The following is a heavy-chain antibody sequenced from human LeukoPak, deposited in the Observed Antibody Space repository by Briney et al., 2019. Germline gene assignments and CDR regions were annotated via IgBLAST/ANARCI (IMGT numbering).Heavy chain of an antibody. V-gene: IGHV1-24*01. J-gene: IGHJ4*02. CDR1: GSSLSGLS. CDR2: FHPEDDEI. D-gene: IGHD1-26*01. Sequence: ASVTVSFTVSGSSLSGLSMHWVRHSPPKGLEWLGGFHPEDDEIIYAQNFQGRVTMTEDTSTDTAYMELRSLRSEDTAVYYCVTGDHSPYYFHYWGQGTLVTVSS. CDR3: VTGDHSPYYFHY.